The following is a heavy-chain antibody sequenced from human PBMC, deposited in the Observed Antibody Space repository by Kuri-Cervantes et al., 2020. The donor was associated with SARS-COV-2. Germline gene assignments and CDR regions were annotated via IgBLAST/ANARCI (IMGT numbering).Heavy chain of an antibody. D-gene: IGHD6-6*01. Sequence: SQTLSLTCAVYVGSFSGYYWGWIRQPPGKGLEWIGSIYYSGSTYYNPSLKSRVTISVDTSKNQFSLKLSSVTAADTAVYYCARRGHSSSSGGYYYYYMDVWGKGTTVTVSS. V-gene: IGHV4-39*01. J-gene: IGHJ6*03. CDR2: IYYSGST. CDR3: ARRGHSSSSGGYYYYYMDV. CDR1: VGSFSGYY.